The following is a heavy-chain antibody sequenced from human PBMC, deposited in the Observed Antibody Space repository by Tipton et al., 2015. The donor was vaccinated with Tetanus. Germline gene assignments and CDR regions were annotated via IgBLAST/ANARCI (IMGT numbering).Heavy chain of an antibody. CDR3: ARDRHPCRISGAFRGNDALDI. CDR2: IFSGGTT. CDR1: GGSISSYY. J-gene: IGHJ3*02. V-gene: IGHV4-59*12. D-gene: IGHD1-26*01. Sequence: TLSLTCTVSGGSISSYYWSWIRQPPGKGLEWLGYIFSGGTTFYSPSLNGRVSMSLDTSKNLFALRLASVTAADTAVYYCARDRHPCRISGAFRGNDALDIWGPGALVTVSS.